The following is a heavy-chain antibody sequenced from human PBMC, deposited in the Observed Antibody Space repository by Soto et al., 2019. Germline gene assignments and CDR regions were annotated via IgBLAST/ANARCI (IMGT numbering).Heavy chain of an antibody. CDR1: GGSFSGYY. CDR3: ARGAGFGELLPFDY. V-gene: IGHV4-34*01. J-gene: IGHJ4*02. CDR2: INHSGST. D-gene: IGHD3-10*01. Sequence: SETLSLTCAVYGGSFSGYYWSWIRQPPGKGLEWIGEINHSGSTNYNPSLKGRVTISVDTSKNQFSLKLSSVTAADTAVYYCARGAGFGELLPFDYWGQGTLVTVSS.